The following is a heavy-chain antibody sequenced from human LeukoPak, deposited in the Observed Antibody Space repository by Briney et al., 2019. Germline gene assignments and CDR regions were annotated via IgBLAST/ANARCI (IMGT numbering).Heavy chain of an antibody. D-gene: IGHD2-2*01. CDR1: GGSFRGYY. CDR3: ASTERCSTTCPLDY. Sequence: SETLSLTCAVYGGSFRGYYWSWIRQPPGKGLEWIGEINLSGSTNYNPSLKSRVTISLDTSMKKFSLKLNSVTAADTAVYYCASTERCSTTCPLDYWGQGTLVTVSS. CDR2: INLSGST. V-gene: IGHV4-34*01. J-gene: IGHJ4*02.